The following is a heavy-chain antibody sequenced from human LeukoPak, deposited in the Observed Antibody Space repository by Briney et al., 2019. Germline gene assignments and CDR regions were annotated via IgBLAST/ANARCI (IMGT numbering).Heavy chain of an antibody. CDR3: AKDGDILTGYLDY. V-gene: IGHV3-23*01. J-gene: IGHJ4*02. CDR1: GFTFSSYA. CDR2: ISGSGGST. Sequence: GGSLRLSCAASGFTFSSYAMSWVRQAPGKGLEWVSAISGSGGSTYYADSVKGRFTISRENSKNTLYLQMNSLRAEDTAVYYCAKDGDILTGYLDYWGQGTLVTVSS. D-gene: IGHD3-9*01.